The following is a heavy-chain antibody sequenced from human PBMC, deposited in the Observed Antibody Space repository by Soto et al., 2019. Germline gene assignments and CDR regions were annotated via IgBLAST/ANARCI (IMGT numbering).Heavy chain of an antibody. Sequence: QVQLVQSGAEVKKPGSSVKVSCKASGGTFSSYAISWVRQAPGQGLEWMGGIIPIFGTANYAQKFQGRVTSTAEESTRTGYVGLRSLRSEDTAGYCWAGAGGFWGQGAVVTVSS. J-gene: IGHJ4*02. CDR1: GGTFSSYA. CDR2: IIPIFGTA. D-gene: IGHD3-16*01. CDR3: AGAGGF. V-gene: IGHV1-69*12.